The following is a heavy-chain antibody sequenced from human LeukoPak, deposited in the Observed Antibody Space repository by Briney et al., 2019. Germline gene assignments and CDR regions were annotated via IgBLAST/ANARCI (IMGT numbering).Heavy chain of an antibody. D-gene: IGHD3-22*01. CDR2: MSPSGTT. J-gene: IGHJ4*02. CDR1: GDSVSSGNYY. Sequence: SETLSLTCTVSGDSVSSGNYYLSWIRQPPGKGLDWITYMSPSGTTKYNPSLKSRVTTSVDTSRTQFSLRLSSVTAADTAVYYCARGQDDRSGSFDYWGQGILVTVSS. V-gene: IGHV4-61*01. CDR3: ARGQDDRSGSFDY.